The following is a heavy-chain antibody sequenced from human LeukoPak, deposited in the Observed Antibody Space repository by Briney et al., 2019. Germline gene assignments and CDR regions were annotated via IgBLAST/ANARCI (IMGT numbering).Heavy chain of an antibody. J-gene: IGHJ4*02. CDR3: ARRDCTTDACRFDD. V-gene: IGHV1-8*01. Sequence: ASVKVSCKASGHTFTNDEIHWVRQATGQGLEWMGWMNPSSGNTGYAQKFQGRLTMTRNTSISTAYMDLSSLRSDDTAVYYCARRDCTTDACRFDDWGQGTRVSVSP. CDR1: GHTFTNDE. CDR2: MNPSSGNT. D-gene: IGHD2-21*01.